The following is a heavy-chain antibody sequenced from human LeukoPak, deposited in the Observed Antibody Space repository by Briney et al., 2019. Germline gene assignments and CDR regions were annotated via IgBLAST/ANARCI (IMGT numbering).Heavy chain of an antibody. CDR2: IWYDGSNK. J-gene: IGHJ6*03. Sequence: GRSLRLSCAASGFTFSSYGMHWVRQAPGKGLEWVGVIWYDGSNKYYADSVKGRFTISRDNSKNTLWQQMNSLRAEDTAVYYRAKEPRLAVAGKSYYYYMDVWGKGTTVTVSS. D-gene: IGHD6-19*01. CDR3: AKEPRLAVAGKSYYYYMDV. V-gene: IGHV3-33*06. CDR1: GFTFSSYG.